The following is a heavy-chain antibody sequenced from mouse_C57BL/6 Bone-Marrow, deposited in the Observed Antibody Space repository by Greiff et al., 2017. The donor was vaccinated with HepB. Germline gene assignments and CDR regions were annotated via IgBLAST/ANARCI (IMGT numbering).Heavy chain of an antibody. J-gene: IGHJ3*01. D-gene: IGHD1-1*01. CDR2: ISNGGGST. V-gene: IGHV5-12*01. Sequence: EVHLVESGGGLVQPGGSLKLSCAASGFTFSDYYMYWVRQTPEKRLEWVAYISNGGGSTYYPDTVKGRFTISRDNAKNTLYLQMSRLKSEDTAMYYCARHEYYGSPFAYWGQGTLVTVSA. CDR1: GFTFSDYY. CDR3: ARHEYYGSPFAY.